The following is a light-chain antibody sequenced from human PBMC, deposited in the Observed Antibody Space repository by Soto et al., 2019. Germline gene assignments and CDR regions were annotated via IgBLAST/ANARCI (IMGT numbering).Light chain of an antibody. Sequence: QPVLTQAPSASGTPGQRVTISCSGGSSNIGSNTVNWYQQLPGMAPKLLIYSNNQWPSGVPDRFSGSKSGTSASLAISGHQPEDEADYYCAAWDDSMNGVVFGGGTKLTVL. CDR3: AAWDDSMNGVV. CDR2: SNN. J-gene: IGLJ2*01. CDR1: SSNIGSNT. V-gene: IGLV1-44*01.